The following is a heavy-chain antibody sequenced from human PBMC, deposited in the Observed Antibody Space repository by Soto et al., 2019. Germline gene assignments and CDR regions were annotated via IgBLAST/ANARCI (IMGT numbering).Heavy chain of an antibody. D-gene: IGHD7-27*01. V-gene: IGHV3-33*01. CDR3: ARSNWGFREYKYSNDGFDM. CDR1: GFTFSAYG. CDR2: IANDGSNQ. Sequence: QVQLVESGGGVVQPGRSLRLSCAAAGFTFSAYGMHWVRQAPGKGLEWVAVIANDGSNQYDPDSVKGRFNISRDQSKTTLYLQMDTLRVEDTAVYYCARSNWGFREYKYSNDGFDMWGQGTMVTVSS. J-gene: IGHJ3*02.